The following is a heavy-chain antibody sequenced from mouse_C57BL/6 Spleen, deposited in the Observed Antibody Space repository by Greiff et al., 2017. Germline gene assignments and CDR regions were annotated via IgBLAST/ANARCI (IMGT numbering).Heavy chain of an antibody. D-gene: IGHD3-2*02. J-gene: IGHJ4*01. V-gene: IGHV1-69*01. CDR3: GRRDSSGYDYAMDY. Sequence: QVHVKQPGAELVMPGASVKLSCKASGYTFTSYWMHWVKQRPGQGLEWIGEIDPSDSYTNYNQKFKGKSTLTVDKSSSTAYMQLSSLTSEDSAVYYYGRRDSSGYDYAMDYWGQGTSVTVSS. CDR1: GYTFTSYW. CDR2: IDPSDSYT.